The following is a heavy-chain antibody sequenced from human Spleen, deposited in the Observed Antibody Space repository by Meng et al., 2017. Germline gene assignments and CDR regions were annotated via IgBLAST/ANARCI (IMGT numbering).Heavy chain of an antibody. J-gene: IGHJ5*02. CDR3: ARLWTVTSYSADWFDP. D-gene: IGHD4-17*01. CDR2: ISHSGST. V-gene: IGHV4-34*01. CDR1: GGSFSGYS. Sequence: GSLRLSCDVYGGSFSGYSWSWIRQPPGKGLEWIGEISHSGSTNYSPSLKNRVTISLDTSKNQFSLKLRSVTAADTAVYYCARLWTVTSYSADWFDPWGQGTLVTVSS.